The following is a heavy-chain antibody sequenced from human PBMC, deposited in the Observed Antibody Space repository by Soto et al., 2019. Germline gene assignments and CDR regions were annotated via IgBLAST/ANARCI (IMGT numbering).Heavy chain of an antibody. CDR1: GGTFNTHG. V-gene: IGHV1-69*13. Sequence: WASVKVSCNASGGTFNTHGISWMRQAPGQGPEWMGGIIPIFGTSNDAQKFQDRVTITADDPTSTAYTELSSLRPEDTAVYYCAGTVAVACTRYPSLDPWGQGTMVTVSS. J-gene: IGHJ5*02. CDR2: IIPIFGTS. D-gene: IGHD6-19*01. CDR3: AGTVAVACTRYPSLDP.